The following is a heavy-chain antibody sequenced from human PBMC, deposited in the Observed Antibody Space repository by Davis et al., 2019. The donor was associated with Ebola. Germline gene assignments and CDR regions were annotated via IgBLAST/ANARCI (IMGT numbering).Heavy chain of an antibody. V-gene: IGHV4-34*01. CDR1: GGSFSGYY. Sequence: MPSETLSLTCAVYGGSFSGYYWSWIRQPLGKGLEWIGEINHSGSTNYNPSLKSRVTISVDTSKNQFSLKLSSVTAADTAVYYCARDGVVVVPAAILSYYYGMDVWGQGTTVTVSS. D-gene: IGHD2-2*02. J-gene: IGHJ6*02. CDR3: ARDGVVVVPAAILSYYYGMDV. CDR2: INHSGST.